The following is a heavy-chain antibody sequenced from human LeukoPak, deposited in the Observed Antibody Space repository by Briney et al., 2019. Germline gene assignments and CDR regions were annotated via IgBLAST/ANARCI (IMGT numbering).Heavy chain of an antibody. J-gene: IGHJ4*02. Sequence: GGSLRLSCAASGFTFSSYAMSWVRQAPGKGLEWVSAISGSGGSTYYADSVKGRFTISRDNSKNTLYLQMNSLRAEDTAVYYCAKSPSYGDHETGYFDYWGQGTLVTVSS. CDR3: AKSPSYGDHETGYFDY. CDR1: GFTFSSYA. D-gene: IGHD4-17*01. V-gene: IGHV3-23*01. CDR2: ISGSGGST.